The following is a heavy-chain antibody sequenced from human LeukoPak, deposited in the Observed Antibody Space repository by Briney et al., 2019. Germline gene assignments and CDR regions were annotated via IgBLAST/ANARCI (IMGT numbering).Heavy chain of an antibody. V-gene: IGHV3-21*01. CDR3: ARLGYSSSWSRIYGYFDY. CDR2: ISSGSTYI. CDR1: GFTFSSYG. J-gene: IGHJ4*02. Sequence: GGSLRLSCAASGFTFSSYGMHWVRQAPGEGLEWVSSISSGSTYIYYADSVKGRFTISRDNAKNSLYLQMNNLRAEDTAVYYCARLGYSSSWSRIYGYFDYWGQGTLVTVSS. D-gene: IGHD6-13*01.